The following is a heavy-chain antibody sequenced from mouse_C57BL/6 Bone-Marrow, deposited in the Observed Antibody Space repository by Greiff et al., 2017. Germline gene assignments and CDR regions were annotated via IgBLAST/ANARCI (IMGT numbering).Heavy chain of an antibody. J-gene: IGHJ3*01. CDR1: GYTFTSYW. Sequence: QVQLKQPGTELVKPGASVKLSCKASGYTFTSYWMHWVKQRPGQGLEWIGNINPSNGGTNYNEKFKSKATLTVDKSSSTAYRQLSSLTSEDSAVCYCARAVILWLRRAWFAYWGQGTLVTVSA. V-gene: IGHV1-53*01. CDR2: INPSNGGT. CDR3: ARAVILWLRRAWFAY. D-gene: IGHD2-2*01.